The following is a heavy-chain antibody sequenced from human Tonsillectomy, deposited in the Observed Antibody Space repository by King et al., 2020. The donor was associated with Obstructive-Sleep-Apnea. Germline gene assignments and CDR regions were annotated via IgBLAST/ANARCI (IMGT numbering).Heavy chain of an antibody. CDR2: IYYSGGT. CDR3: ARDIGGGYDDF. CDR1: GGSISSSRYY. Sequence: LQLQESGPGLVKPSETLSLTCIVSGGSISSSRYYWGWIRQPPGKGLEWIGSIYYSGGTYYNPSLKSRVTISVDTSKNQFSLRLSSGTAADTAVYYCARDIGGGYDDFWGQGTLVTVSS. V-gene: IGHV4-39*07. D-gene: IGHD5-12*01. J-gene: IGHJ4*02.